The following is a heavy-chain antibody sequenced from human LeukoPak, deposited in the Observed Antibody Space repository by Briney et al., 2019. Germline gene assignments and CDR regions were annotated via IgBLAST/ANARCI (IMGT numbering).Heavy chain of an antibody. CDR2: IHHSGIT. V-gene: IGHV4-39*01. CDR1: GGSISSSSHY. D-gene: IGHD3-10*01. J-gene: IGHJ4*02. CDR3: ARHLDYYGSGTYLGF. Sequence: ETPSLTCSVSGGSISSSSHYWGWIRQSPEKGLEWIGSIHHSGITYYYPSFKSRVTISVDTSKNQFFLILSSVAAADTAVYYCARHLDYYGSGTYLGFWGRGTLVTVSS.